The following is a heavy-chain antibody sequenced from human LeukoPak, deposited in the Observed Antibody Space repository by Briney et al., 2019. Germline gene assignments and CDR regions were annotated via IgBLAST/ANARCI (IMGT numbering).Heavy chain of an antibody. CDR2: IHHSGSF. V-gene: IGHV4/OR15-8*01. CDR3: ARGGIGLYDMLTAYYMATSYMDV. J-gene: IGHJ6*03. Sequence: SETLSLTCVLSGASINSDKWWTWVRQPAQKGLEWIGEIHHSGSFNYKPSLKSRVTISVDTSKNQFSLKLNSVTAADTAVYYCARGGIGLYDMLTAYYMATSYMDVWGKGTTVTISS. D-gene: IGHD3-9*01. CDR1: GASINSDKW.